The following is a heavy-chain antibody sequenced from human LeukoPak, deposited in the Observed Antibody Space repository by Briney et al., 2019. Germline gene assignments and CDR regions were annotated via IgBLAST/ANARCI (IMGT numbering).Heavy chain of an antibody. Sequence: SETLSLTCAVSDDSFNSHYWTWIRHPPGKGREWFGYISYIGSTNYNPSLKSRVTISIDTSKNEFSLKLTSVTAADTAVYYCARDLVTVTKGFDIWGQGTMVTVSS. J-gene: IGHJ3*02. CDR3: ARDLVTVTKGFDI. CDR2: ISYIGST. CDR1: DDSFNSHY. D-gene: IGHD4-17*01. V-gene: IGHV4-59*11.